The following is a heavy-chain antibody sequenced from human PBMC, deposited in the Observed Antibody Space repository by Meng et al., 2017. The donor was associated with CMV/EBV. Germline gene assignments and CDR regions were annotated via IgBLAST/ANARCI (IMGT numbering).Heavy chain of an antibody. J-gene: IGHJ4*02. CDR2: IYWDDDK. CDR3: ARIAAAGRFDY. Sequence: QITLKASGPTLVKPTQTLTLTCTFSGFSLSTSGVGVGWIRQPPGKALEWLALIYWDDDKRYSPSLKSRLTITKDTSKNQVVLTMTNMDHVDTATYYCARIAAAGRFDYWGQGTLVTVSS. D-gene: IGHD6-13*01. V-gene: IGHV2-5*02. CDR1: GFSLSTSGVG.